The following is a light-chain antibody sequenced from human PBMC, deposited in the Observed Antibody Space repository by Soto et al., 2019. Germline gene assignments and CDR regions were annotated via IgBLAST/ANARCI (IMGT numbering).Light chain of an antibody. CDR2: GAS. Sequence: QKPGAASVSHGDRATLSCRASQSVSSSYLAWYQQKPGQAPRLLIYGASSRATGIPDRFSGSGAGTDLNLTIARLAPEVFAVYDRQKYGSTRWTXGRGTKVDIK. J-gene: IGKJ1*01. CDR3: QKYGSTRWT. CDR1: QSVSSSY. V-gene: IGKV3-20*01.